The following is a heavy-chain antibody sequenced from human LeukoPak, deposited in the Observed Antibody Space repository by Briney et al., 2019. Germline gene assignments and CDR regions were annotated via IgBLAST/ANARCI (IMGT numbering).Heavy chain of an antibody. V-gene: IGHV3-23*01. CDR1: GFTFSSYA. Sequence: PGGSLRLSCAASGFTFSSYAMSWVRQAPGKGLEWVSAISGSGGSTYYADSVKGRSTISRDNSKNTLYLQMNSLRAEDTAVYYCAKVSGWLVNYYFDYWGQGTLVTVSS. D-gene: IGHD6-19*01. J-gene: IGHJ4*02. CDR2: ISGSGGST. CDR3: AKVSGWLVNYYFDY.